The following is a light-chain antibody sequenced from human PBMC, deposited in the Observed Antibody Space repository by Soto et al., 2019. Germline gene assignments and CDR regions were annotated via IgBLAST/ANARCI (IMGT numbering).Light chain of an antibody. CDR3: MQALQTPLT. Sequence: ENVMTQSPLSLPVTPGEPCSISCSSSHVLLHSNGYTYLDWYLQKPGQSPQLLIYLGSNRSSGVPDRFSGSGSGTDFTLKISRVEAEDVGVYYCMQALQTPLTFGGGTKVDI. CDR1: HVLLHSNGYTY. J-gene: IGKJ4*01. V-gene: IGKV2-28*01. CDR2: LGS.